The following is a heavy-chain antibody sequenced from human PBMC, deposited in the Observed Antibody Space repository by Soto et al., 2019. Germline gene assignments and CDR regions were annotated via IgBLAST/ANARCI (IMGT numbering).Heavy chain of an antibody. CDR2: ISYDGSNK. J-gene: IGHJ3*02. D-gene: IGHD3-10*01. CDR1: GFTFSSYA. V-gene: IGHV3-30-3*01. Sequence: QVQLVESGGGVVQPGRSLRLSCAASGFTFSSYAMHWVRQAPGKGLEWVAVISYDGSNKYYADSVKGRFTISRDNSKITLYLQMNSLRAEDTAVYYCARTVGYGSGSWGYSFDIWGQGTMVTVSS. CDR3: ARTVGYGSGSWGYSFDI.